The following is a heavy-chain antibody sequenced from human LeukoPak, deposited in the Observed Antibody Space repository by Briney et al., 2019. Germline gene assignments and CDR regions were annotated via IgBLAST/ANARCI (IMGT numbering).Heavy chain of an antibody. J-gene: IGHJ5*02. CDR2: IIPIFGTA. CDR1: GGTFSSYA. Sequence: SVKVSCKASGGTFSSYAISWVRQAPGQGLEWMGGIIPIFGTANYAQKFQGRVTITADESTSTAYMELSSLGSEDTAVYYCARGPVVPAAHYPEDWFDPWGQGTLVTVSS. CDR3: ARGPVVPAAHYPEDWFDP. V-gene: IGHV1-69*13. D-gene: IGHD2-2*01.